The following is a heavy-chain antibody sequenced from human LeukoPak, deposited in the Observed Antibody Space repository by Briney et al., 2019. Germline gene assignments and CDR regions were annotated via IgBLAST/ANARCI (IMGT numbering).Heavy chain of an antibody. Sequence: PGGSLRLSCTASGFTFSNYAVSWVRQAPGKGLEWVSAISGSGGSTYYADSVKGRFTISRDNSKNTLYLQMNSLRAEDTAVYYCAKDRHDYGDYWGQGTLVTVSS. V-gene: IGHV3-23*01. CDR2: ISGSGGST. CDR1: GFTFSNYA. CDR3: AKDRHDYGDY. J-gene: IGHJ4*02.